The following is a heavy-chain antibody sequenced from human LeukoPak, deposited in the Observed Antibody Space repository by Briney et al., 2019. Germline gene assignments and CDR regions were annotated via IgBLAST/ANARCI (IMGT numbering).Heavy chain of an antibody. Sequence: PSETLSLTCAVYGGSFSGYYWSWIRQPPGKGLEWIGEINHSGSTNYNPSLKSRVTISVDTSKNQFSLKLSSVTAADTAVYYCATARLWFGELYFDYWGQGTLVTVSS. J-gene: IGHJ4*02. CDR2: INHSGST. CDR1: GGSFSGYY. CDR3: ATARLWFGELYFDY. D-gene: IGHD3-10*01. V-gene: IGHV4-34*01.